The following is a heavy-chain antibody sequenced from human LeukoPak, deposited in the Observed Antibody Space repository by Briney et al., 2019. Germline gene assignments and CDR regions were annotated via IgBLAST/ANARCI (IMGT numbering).Heavy chain of an antibody. D-gene: IGHD6-13*01. CDR1: GGSINSRGYY. CDR2: MESSGSP. J-gene: IGHJ4*02. V-gene: IGHV4-61*02. Sequence: SETLSLTCTVSGGSINSRGYYWSWIRQPAGKGLEWIGRMESSGSPNYNPSLWSRVTISVDTSKNQFSLKLSSVTAADTAVYYCARESDIAAAEFWGQGILVTVSS. CDR3: ARESDIAAAEF.